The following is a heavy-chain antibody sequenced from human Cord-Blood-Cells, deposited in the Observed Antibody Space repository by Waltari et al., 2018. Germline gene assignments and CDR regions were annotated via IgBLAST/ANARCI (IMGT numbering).Heavy chain of an antibody. CDR3: ARQRYSSSWYRGGGYYFDY. D-gene: IGHD6-13*01. CDR2: IYPGDSDT. Sequence: EVQLVQSGAEVKKPGESLKISCKGSGYSFTSYWIGWVRPMPGKGLEWMGIIYPGDSDTRYSPSFQGQVTISADKSISTAYLQWSSLKASDTAMYYCARQRYSSSWYRGGGYYFDYWGQGTLVTVSS. CDR1: GYSFTSYW. J-gene: IGHJ4*02. V-gene: IGHV5-51*01.